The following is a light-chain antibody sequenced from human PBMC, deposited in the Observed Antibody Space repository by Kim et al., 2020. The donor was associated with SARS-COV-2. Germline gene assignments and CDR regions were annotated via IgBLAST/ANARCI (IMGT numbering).Light chain of an antibody. V-gene: IGKV3-20*01. J-gene: IGKJ1*01. CDR2: GAS. Sequence: SPGDRATLSCRASQSLSSNYLAWYQQKAGQAPRLLIYGASSRATGIPDRFSGSGSGTDFTLTISRLEPEDFAVYCCHQYGTSPRTFGQGTKVDIK. CDR3: HQYGTSPRT. CDR1: QSLSSNY.